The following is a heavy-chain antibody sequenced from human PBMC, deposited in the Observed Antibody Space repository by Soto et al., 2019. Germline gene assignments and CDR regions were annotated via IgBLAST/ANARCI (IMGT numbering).Heavy chain of an antibody. Sequence: QVQLQESGPGLLKPSETLSLTCNVSGGSVSSSNYYWCGIRQPPGKGLEWIGYIHYSGSTKYNPSPKSRVTISGDTSKNQFSLKLSSVTAADTAVYYCATGSGYYVWEFAFDIWGQGTMVTVSS. V-gene: IGHV4-61*01. CDR1: GGSVSSSNYY. CDR3: ATGSGYYVWEFAFDI. CDR2: IHYSGST. J-gene: IGHJ3*02. D-gene: IGHD3-22*01.